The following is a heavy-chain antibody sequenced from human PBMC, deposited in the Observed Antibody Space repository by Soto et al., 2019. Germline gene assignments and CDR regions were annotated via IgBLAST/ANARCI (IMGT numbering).Heavy chain of an antibody. Sequence: SSVKVSGKASGYTFTSYGISWVRQAPGQGLEWMGWISAYNGNTNYAQKLQGRVTMTTDTSTSTAYMELRSLRSDDTAVYYCARANYDFWSGYGTKFDPWGKGTLVTVSS. CDR3: ARANYDFWSGYGTKFDP. D-gene: IGHD3-3*01. V-gene: IGHV1-18*01. CDR2: ISAYNGNT. J-gene: IGHJ5*02. CDR1: GYTFTSYG.